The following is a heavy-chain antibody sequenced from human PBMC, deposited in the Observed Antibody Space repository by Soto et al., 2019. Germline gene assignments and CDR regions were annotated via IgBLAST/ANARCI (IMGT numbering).Heavy chain of an antibody. D-gene: IGHD1-26*01. Sequence: QVQLVESGGGVVQPGRSLRLSCAASGFTFSSYGMHWVRQAPGKGLEWVAVIWYDGSNKYYADSVKGRFTISRDNSKNTLYLQMNSLRAEDTAVYYCARESGSYYRLDYWGQGTLVTVSS. CDR3: ARESGSYYRLDY. CDR2: IWYDGSNK. J-gene: IGHJ4*02. CDR1: GFTFSSYG. V-gene: IGHV3-33*01.